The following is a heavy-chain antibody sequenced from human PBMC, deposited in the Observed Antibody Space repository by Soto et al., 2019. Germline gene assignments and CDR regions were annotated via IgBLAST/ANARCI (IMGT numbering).Heavy chain of an antibody. CDR1: GFTFSSYA. V-gene: IGHV3-23*01. CDR2: ISGSGGST. J-gene: IGHJ6*02. CDR3: ATTAPQTYYYYYYGMDV. Sequence: EVQLLESGGGLVQPGGSLRLSCAASGFTFSSYAMSWVRQAPGKGLEWVSAISGSGGSTYYADSVKGRFTISRDNSKNTLYLQMHSLSAEATAVYYCATTAPQTYYYYYYGMDVWGQGTTVTVSS.